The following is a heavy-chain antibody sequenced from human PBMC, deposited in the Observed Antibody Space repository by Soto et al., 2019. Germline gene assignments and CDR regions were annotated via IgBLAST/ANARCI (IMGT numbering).Heavy chain of an antibody. CDR3: ARAPSPTVIPAYYFDY. Sequence: PSETLSLACTVSGGSVSITNYCWSWVRQPPGKGLEWIGYIYYSGSTYYNPSLKSRVTISVDTSNNQFSLKLSSVTAADTAVYYCARAPSPTVIPAYYFDYWGQGTLVTVSS. CDR2: IYYSGST. V-gene: IGHV4-31*03. J-gene: IGHJ4*02. D-gene: IGHD4-17*01. CDR1: GGSVSITNYC.